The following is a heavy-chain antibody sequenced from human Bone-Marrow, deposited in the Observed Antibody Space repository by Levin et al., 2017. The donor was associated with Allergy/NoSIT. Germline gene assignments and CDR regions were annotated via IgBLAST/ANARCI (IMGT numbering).Heavy chain of an antibody. CDR3: ANVGLDYDVPSSRGDFQH. V-gene: IGHV3-23*01. D-gene: IGHD3-10*02. Sequence: PGESLKISCAASGFTFNNYAMTWVRQAPGKGLEWVSAISSSAGSAYYADSVKGRFTISRDNSKNTLSLQMNSLRADDTAVYYCANVGLDYDVPSSRGDFQHWGQGTLVTVSS. J-gene: IGHJ1*01. CDR1: GFTFNNYA. CDR2: ISSSAGSA.